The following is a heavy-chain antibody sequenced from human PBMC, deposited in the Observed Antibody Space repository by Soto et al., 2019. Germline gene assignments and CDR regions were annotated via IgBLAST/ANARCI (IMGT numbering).Heavy chain of an antibody. D-gene: IGHD2-2*01. CDR1: GFTFSSYA. Sequence: PGGSLRLSCAASGFTFSSYAMSWVRQAPGKGLEWVSAISGSGGSTYYADSVKGRFTISRDNSKNTLYLQMNSLRAEDTAVYYCAKDRGCSSTSCYLVDYWGQGTLVTVSS. CDR3: AKDRGCSSTSCYLVDY. V-gene: IGHV3-23*01. CDR2: ISGSGGST. J-gene: IGHJ4*02.